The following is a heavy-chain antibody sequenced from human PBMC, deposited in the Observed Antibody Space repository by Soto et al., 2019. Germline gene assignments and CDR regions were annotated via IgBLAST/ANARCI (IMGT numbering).Heavy chain of an antibody. Sequence: QVQLQESGPGLVKPSETLSLTCTVSGGSISSYYWSWIRQPPGKGLEWIGYIYYSGSTNYNPSLKSRVTISVDTSKNQFSLKLSSVTAADTAVYYCARGNYGSGSYTLEYYFDYWGQGTLVTVSS. CDR2: IYYSGST. V-gene: IGHV4-59*01. CDR1: GGSISSYY. J-gene: IGHJ4*02. D-gene: IGHD3-10*01. CDR3: ARGNYGSGSYTLEYYFDY.